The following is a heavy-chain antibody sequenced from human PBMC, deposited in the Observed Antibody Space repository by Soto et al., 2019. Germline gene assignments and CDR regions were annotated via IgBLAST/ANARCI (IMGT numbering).Heavy chain of an antibody. Sequence: QVQLVQSGPEVKKPGASVKVSCKASAYTFTSYGISWVRQAPGQGLEWMGWISGYNGQTNYAQKFRGRVTITTDASRSTGYMELRSLGSDDTATYYCARDGRKQLWVEGLNAMDVWGQGTTVTVSS. V-gene: IGHV1-18*01. J-gene: IGHJ6*02. CDR2: ISGYNGQT. D-gene: IGHD5-18*01. CDR3: ARDGRKQLWVEGLNAMDV. CDR1: AYTFTSYG.